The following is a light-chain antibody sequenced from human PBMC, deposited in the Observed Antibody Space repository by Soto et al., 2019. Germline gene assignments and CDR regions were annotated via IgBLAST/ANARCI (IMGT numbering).Light chain of an antibody. V-gene: IGKV3-20*01. CDR1: QSVSSRS. Sequence: EIVLTQSPGTLSLSPGERATLSCRASQSVSSRSLAWYQQKPGQAPRLLIYGASNRATGIPDRFSGSGSGTAFTLTISRLEPDDFAVYYCQQYGGSPLTFGGGTKVEIK. J-gene: IGKJ4*01. CDR2: GAS. CDR3: QQYGGSPLT.